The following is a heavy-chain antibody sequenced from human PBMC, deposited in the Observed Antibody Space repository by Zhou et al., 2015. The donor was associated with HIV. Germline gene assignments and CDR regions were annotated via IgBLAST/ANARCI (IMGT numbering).Heavy chain of an antibody. V-gene: IGHV1-18*01. CDR2: ISAYNGNT. CDR1: GYTFTSYG. D-gene: IGHD3-16*02. Sequence: QVQLVQSGAEVKKPGASVKVSCKASGYTFTSYGISWVRQAPGQGLEWMGWISAYNGNTNYAQKFQGRVTITADESTSTAYMELSSLRSEDTAVYYCARAGRGSYRTDYFDYWGQGTLVTVSS. J-gene: IGHJ4*02. CDR3: ARAGRGSYRTDYFDY.